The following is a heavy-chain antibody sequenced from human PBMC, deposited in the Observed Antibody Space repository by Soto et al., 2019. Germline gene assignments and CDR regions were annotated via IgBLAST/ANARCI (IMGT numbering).Heavy chain of an antibody. CDR2: IIPMSGTV. J-gene: IGHJ3*02. CDR3: NLDSSGSYDVFDI. V-gene: IGHV1-69*01. CDR1: GGTFSSYA. D-gene: IGHD3-22*01. Sequence: QVQLVQSGAEVKKPESSVKVSCKASGGTFSSYAISWVRQAPGQGLEWIGGIIPMSGTVKYAQKFQGRVTITADESTTTAYMELSSLRYEDTAVYYCNLDSSGSYDVFDIWGQGTVVTVSS.